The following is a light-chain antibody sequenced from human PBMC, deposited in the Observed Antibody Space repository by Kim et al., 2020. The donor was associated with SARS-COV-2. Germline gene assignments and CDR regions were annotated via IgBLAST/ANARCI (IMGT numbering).Light chain of an antibody. J-gene: IGLJ3*02. CDR2: SNI. CDR1: RSNIGRHT. Sequence: GQRVTISCSGSRSNIGRHTVSWYQQLPGTAPKLLIYSNIQRPSGVPDRFSGSTSGTSASLAISGLQSEDEADYYCATWDDSVNGWVFGGGTQLTVL. V-gene: IGLV1-44*01. CDR3: ATWDDSVNGWV.